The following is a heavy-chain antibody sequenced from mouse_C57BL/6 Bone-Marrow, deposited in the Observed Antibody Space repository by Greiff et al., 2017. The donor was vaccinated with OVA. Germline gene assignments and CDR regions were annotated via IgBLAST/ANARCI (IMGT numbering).Heavy chain of an antibody. J-gene: IGHJ2*01. D-gene: IGHD4-1*01. CDR3: TRRTGPLFDY. CDR1: GYTFTDYE. V-gene: IGHV1-15*01. Sequence: VQLQQSGAELVRPGASVTLSCKASGYTFTDYEMHWVKQTPVHGLEWIGAIDPETGGTAYNQKFKGKAILTADKSSSTAYMELRSLTSEDSAVYHCTRRTGPLFDYWGQGTTLTVSS. CDR2: IDPETGGT.